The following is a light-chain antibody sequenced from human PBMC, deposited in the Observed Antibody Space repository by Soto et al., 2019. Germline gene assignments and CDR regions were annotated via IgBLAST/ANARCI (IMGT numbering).Light chain of an antibody. CDR2: DVS. V-gene: IGLV2-11*01. Sequence: SVLTQPRSVSGSPGQTVTISCTGTSTVVGGYNYVSWYQQHPGKAPKLMIYDVSQRPSGVPDRFSGSKSGNTASLTISGLQAEDEADYYCCSYAGSYSYVFGTGTKVPVL. CDR3: CSYAGSYSYV. J-gene: IGLJ1*01. CDR1: STVVGGYNY.